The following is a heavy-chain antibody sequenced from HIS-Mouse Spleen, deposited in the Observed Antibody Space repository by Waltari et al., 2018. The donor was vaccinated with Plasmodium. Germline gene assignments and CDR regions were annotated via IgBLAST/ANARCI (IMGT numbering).Heavy chain of an antibody. Sequence: QGQLQQWGAGLLKHSETLSLTCAVYGGSVSGYYWGWIRQPPGKGLEWIGEINHSGSTNYNPSLKSRVTISVDTSKNQFSLKLSSVTAADTAVYYCARAYYDFWSGYRFDYWGQGTLVTVSS. D-gene: IGHD3-3*01. V-gene: IGHV4-34*01. J-gene: IGHJ4*02. CDR1: GGSVSGYY. CDR3: ARAYYDFWSGYRFDY. CDR2: INHSGST.